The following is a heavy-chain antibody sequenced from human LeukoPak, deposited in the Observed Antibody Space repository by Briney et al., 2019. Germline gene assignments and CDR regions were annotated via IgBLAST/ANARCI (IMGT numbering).Heavy chain of an antibody. Sequence: FTFSASGFTFNGAWLNWVRQAPGKGLEWVANLDPSGSQKRYVDSVKGRFTISKDNPGTSLYLEMNSLRAEDTAIYYCAIWTSGNFWGQGTLVPVSS. CDR1: GFTFNGAW. J-gene: IGHJ4*02. CDR2: LDPSGSQK. V-gene: IGHV3-7*01. CDR3: AIWTSGNF. D-gene: IGHD1-1*01.